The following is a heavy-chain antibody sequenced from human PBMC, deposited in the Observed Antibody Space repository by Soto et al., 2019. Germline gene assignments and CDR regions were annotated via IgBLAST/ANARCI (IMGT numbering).Heavy chain of an antibody. CDR2: IYYSGST. CDR3: ARARFPLRGGRYYDSSGYYFGY. V-gene: IGHV4-39*01. CDR1: GVSISSSSYY. D-gene: IGHD3-22*01. J-gene: IGHJ4*02. Sequence: PSETLSLTCTVSGVSISSSSYYWGWIRQPPGKGLEWIGSIYYSGSTYYNPSLKSRVTISVDTSKNQFSLKLSSVTAADTAVYYCARARFPLRGGRYYDSSGYYFGYWGQGTLVTVSS.